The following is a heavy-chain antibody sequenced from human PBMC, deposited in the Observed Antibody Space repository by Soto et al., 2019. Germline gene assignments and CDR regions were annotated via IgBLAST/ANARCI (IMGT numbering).Heavy chain of an antibody. CDR2: INHSGST. V-gene: IGHV4-34*01. Sequence: PSETLSLTCAVYGGSFSGYYWSWIRQPPGKGLEWIGEINHSGSTNYNPSLKSRLTIPVDTSTNKFSLKMNSVTAADRAVYYCARVVTISKYYFDYWGQGTLGTVS. D-gene: IGHD4-4*01. CDR3: ARVVTISKYYFDY. CDR1: GGSFSGYY. J-gene: IGHJ4*02.